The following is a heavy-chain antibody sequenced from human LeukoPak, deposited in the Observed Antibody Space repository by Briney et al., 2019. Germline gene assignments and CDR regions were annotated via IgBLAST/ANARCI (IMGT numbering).Heavy chain of an antibody. V-gene: IGHV3-30*04. CDR1: GFTFSSYA. CDR3: ARGGRAAAGTTVLTS. Sequence: GGSLRLSCAASGFTFSSYAMHWVRQAPGKGLEWVAVISYDGSNKYYADSVKGRFTISRDNSKNTLYLQMNGLRAEDTAVYYCARGGRAAAGTTVLTSWGQGTLVTVSS. D-gene: IGHD6-13*01. J-gene: IGHJ4*02. CDR2: ISYDGSNK.